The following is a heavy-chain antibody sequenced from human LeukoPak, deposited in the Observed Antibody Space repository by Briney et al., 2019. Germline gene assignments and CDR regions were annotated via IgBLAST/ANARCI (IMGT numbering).Heavy chain of an antibody. CDR1: GGSISSGSYY. CDR3: ARAIPRDVDTAMGVDY. D-gene: IGHD5-18*01. J-gene: IGHJ4*02. CDR2: IYTSGST. V-gene: IGHV4-61*02. Sequence: SETLSLTCTVSGGSISSGSYYWSWIRQPAGKGLEWIGRIYTSGSTNYNPPLRSRVTISVDTSKNQFSLKLSSVTAADTAVYYCARAIPRDVDTAMGVDYWGQGTLVTVSS.